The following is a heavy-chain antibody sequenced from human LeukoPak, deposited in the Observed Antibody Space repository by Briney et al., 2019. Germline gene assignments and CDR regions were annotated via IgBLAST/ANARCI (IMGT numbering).Heavy chain of an antibody. CDR2: ISWNSGSI. CDR3: AKDIAPGWELGDLDY. Sequence: GGSLRLSCAASGFTFYDYAMHSVRHAPGEGLGWVSGISWNSGSIGYAGSVKGRFTIFRDNAKNSLYLQMNSLSAEDTALYYCAKDIAPGWELGDLDYWGQGTLVTVSS. V-gene: IGHV3-9*01. D-gene: IGHD1-26*01. CDR1: GFTFYDYA. J-gene: IGHJ4*02.